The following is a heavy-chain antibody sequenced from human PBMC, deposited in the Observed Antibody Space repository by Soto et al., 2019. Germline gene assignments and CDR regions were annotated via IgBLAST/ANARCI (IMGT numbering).Heavy chain of an antibody. Sequence: TGGSLRLSCAASGFTFSSYGMHWVRQAPGKGLEWVAVISYDGSNKYYADSVKGRFTISRDNSKNTLYLQMNSLRAEDTAVYYCAKDGRFSAFDIWGQGTMVTVSS. CDR3: AKDGRFSAFDI. J-gene: IGHJ3*02. CDR1: GFTFSSYG. CDR2: ISYDGSNK. V-gene: IGHV3-30*18. D-gene: IGHD3-16*01.